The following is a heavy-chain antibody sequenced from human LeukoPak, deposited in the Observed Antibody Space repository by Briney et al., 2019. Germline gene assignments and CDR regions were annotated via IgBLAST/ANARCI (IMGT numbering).Heavy chain of an antibody. V-gene: IGHV4-59*08. CDR2: IYYSGST. D-gene: IGHD6-13*01. CDR1: GGSISSYY. CDR3: ARHFTVGSSWYNHFDY. Sequence: SETLSLTCTASGGSISSYYWSWVRQPPGKGLEWIGYIYYSGSTNYNPSLKSRVTISVDTSKNQFSLKLSSVTAADTAVYYCARHFTVGSSWYNHFDYWGQGTLVTVSS. J-gene: IGHJ4*02.